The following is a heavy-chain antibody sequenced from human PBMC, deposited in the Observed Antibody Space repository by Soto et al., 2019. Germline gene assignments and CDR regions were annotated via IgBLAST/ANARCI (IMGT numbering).Heavy chain of an antibody. D-gene: IGHD5-18*01. CDR2: INSDGSST. V-gene: IGHV3-74*01. Sequence: GGSLRLSCAASGFTFSSYWMHWVRQAPGKGLVWVSRINSDGSSTSYADSVKGRFTISRDNAKNTLYLQMNSLRAEDTAVYYCANSIQLWSPDGFDYWGQGTLVTVSS. CDR1: GFTFSSYW. CDR3: ANSIQLWSPDGFDY. J-gene: IGHJ4*02.